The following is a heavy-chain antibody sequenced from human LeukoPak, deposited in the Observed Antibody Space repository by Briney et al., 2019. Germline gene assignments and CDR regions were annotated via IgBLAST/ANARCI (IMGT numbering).Heavy chain of an antibody. J-gene: IGHJ4*02. CDR3: ARGPSYSSSWYFY. CDR2: INHSGST. V-gene: IGHV4-34*01. D-gene: IGHD6-13*01. Sequence: PSETLSLTCAVYGVSFSGYYWSWIRQPPGKGLEWIGEINHSGSTNYNPSLKSRVTISVDTSKDQFSLKLSSVTAADTAVYYCARGPSYSSSWYFYWGQGTLVTVSS. CDR1: GVSFSGYY.